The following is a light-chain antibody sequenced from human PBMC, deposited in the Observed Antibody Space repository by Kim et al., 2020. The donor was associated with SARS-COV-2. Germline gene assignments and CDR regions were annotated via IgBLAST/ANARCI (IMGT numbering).Light chain of an antibody. V-gene: IGLV2-14*03. CDR3: SSYTSSSLVV. CDR1: SSDVGGYNY. J-gene: IGLJ2*01. Sequence: GQSITISCTGTSSDVGGYNYVSWYQHHPGKAPKLMIYDVSKRPSGVSNRFSGSKSGNTASLTISGLQAEDEADYYCSSYTSSSLVVFGGGTKLTVL. CDR2: DVS.